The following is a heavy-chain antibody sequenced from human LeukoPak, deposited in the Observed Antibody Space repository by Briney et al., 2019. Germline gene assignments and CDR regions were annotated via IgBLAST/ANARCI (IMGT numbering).Heavy chain of an antibody. V-gene: IGHV3-49*04. CDR2: IRSKAYGGTT. J-gene: IGHJ6*02. CDR3: TRDLDDFWSGPKPNMDV. D-gene: IGHD3-3*01. Sequence: GGSLRLSCTASGFTFGDYAMSWVRQAPGKGLEWVGFIRSKAYGGTTEYAASVKGRFTISRDDSKSIAYLQMNSLKTEDTAVYYCTRDLDDFWSGPKPNMDVWGQGTTVTVPS. CDR1: GFTFGDYA.